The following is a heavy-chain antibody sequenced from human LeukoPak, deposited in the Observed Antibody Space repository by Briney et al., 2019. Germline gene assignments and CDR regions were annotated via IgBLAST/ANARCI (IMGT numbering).Heavy chain of an antibody. V-gene: IGHV3-74*01. D-gene: IGHD4-11*01. Sequence: GGSLRLSCEASGFTFSGYWMHWVRQAPVKGLVWVSRMSSDSTRSSHADSVKGRFTISRDNAKKMVYLQMNSLRVEDSAVYYCAPGPSSNGHQLPYWGQGTLVTVSS. J-gene: IGHJ4*02. CDR2: MSSDSTRS. CDR3: APGPSSNGHQLPY. CDR1: GFTFSGYW.